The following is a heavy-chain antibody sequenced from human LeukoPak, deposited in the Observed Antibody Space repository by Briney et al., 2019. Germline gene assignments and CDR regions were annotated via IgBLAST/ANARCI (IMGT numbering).Heavy chain of an antibody. J-gene: IGHJ4*02. Sequence: GGSLRLSCSASAFTFSDYTMIWVRQAPGKGLEWVSCITAGSTYIYYADSVKGRFTISRDNAKNSLYLQMTSLRAEDTAVYYCARHRTASDYWGQGTLVTVSS. V-gene: IGHV3-21*01. CDR3: ARHRTASDY. CDR1: AFTFSDYT. CDR2: ITAGSTYI. D-gene: IGHD3-16*02.